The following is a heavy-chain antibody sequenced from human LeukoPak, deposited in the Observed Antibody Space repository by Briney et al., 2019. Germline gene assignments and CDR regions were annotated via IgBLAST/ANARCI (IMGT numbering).Heavy chain of an antibody. CDR1: GGSISSGGYY. J-gene: IGHJ5*02. CDR3: ARAKNYYGSGSYYNVTELWFDP. V-gene: IGHV4-31*03. Sequence: SETLSLTCTVSGGSISSGGYYWSWIRQHPGKGLEWIGYIYYSGSTYYNPSLKSRVTISVDTSKNQFSLKLSSVTAADTAVYYCARAKNYYGSGSYYNVTELWFDPWGQGTLVTVSS. D-gene: IGHD3-10*01. CDR2: IYYSGST.